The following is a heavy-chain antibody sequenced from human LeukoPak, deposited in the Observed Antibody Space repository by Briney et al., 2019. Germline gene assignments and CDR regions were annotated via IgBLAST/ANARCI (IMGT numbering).Heavy chain of an antibody. D-gene: IGHD6-19*01. CDR2: ISSGGST. CDR1: GFTVSSNY. J-gene: IGHJ4*02. CDR3: GKDGAVVYSSGWYGMPVDY. V-gene: IGHV3-53*01. Sequence: PVGSLRLSCAASGFTVSSNYMSWVRQAPGEGLGWVSVISSGGSTYYADSVKGRFTLSRDNSTNTLYLQMNSLRAEDTAVYYSGKDGAVVYSSGWYGMPVDYWGQGTLVSVSS.